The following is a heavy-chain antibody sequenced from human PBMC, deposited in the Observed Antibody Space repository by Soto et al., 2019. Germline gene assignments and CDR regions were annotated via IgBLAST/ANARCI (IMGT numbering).Heavy chain of an antibody. D-gene: IGHD1-20*01. V-gene: IGHV4-4*02. CDR3: ARFSVDYNFDS. Sequence: SETLSLTCGVSGGSISSSNWWTFVRQPPGKGLEWIGDIYYSGTTNYNPSLKSRVTILIDTSKNQFSLSLSSVTAADTAVYYCARFSVDYNFDSWGQGTLVTVSS. CDR2: IYYSGTT. J-gene: IGHJ4*02. CDR1: GGSISSSNW.